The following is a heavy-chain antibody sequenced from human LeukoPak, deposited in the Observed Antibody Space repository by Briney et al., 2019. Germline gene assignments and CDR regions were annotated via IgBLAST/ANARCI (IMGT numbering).Heavy chain of an antibody. CDR3: ARGPRGYQLPSKHRYNWFDP. V-gene: IGHV3-48*03. D-gene: IGHD2-2*01. Sequence: GGSLRLSCAASGFTFSSYEMNWVRQATGKGLEWVSYISSSGSTIYYADSVKGRFTISRDNAKNSLYLQMNSLRAEDTAVYYCARGPRGYQLPSKHRYNWFDPWGQGTLVTVSS. J-gene: IGHJ5*02. CDR1: GFTFSSYE. CDR2: ISSSGSTI.